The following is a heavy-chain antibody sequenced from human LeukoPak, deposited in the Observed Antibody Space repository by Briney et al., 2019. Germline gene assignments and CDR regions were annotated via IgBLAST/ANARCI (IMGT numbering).Heavy chain of an antibody. CDR1: GFTFSSYS. V-gene: IGHV3-21*01. CDR3: ASGFPHRDYYDSSGYYLFDY. J-gene: IGHJ4*02. CDR2: ISSSSSYI. D-gene: IGHD3-22*01. Sequence: PGGSLRLSCAASGFTFSSYSMNWVRQAPGKGLEWVSSISSSSSYIYYADSVKGRFTISRDNAKNSLYLQMNSLRAEDTAAYYCASGFPHRDYYDSSGYYLFDYWGQGTLVTVSS.